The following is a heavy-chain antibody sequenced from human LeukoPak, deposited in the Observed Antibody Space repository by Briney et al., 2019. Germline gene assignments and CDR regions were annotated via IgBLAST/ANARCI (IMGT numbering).Heavy chain of an antibody. J-gene: IGHJ4*02. CDR3: ARGRRAARCLDY. CDR1: GGSFSGYY. D-gene: IGHD6-6*01. CDR2: INHSGST. V-gene: IGHV4-34*01. Sequence: SETLSLTCAVYGGSFSGYYWSWIRQPPGKGLEWIGEINHSGSTNYNPSLKSRVTISVDTSMNQFSLKLSSVTAADTAVYYCARGRRAARCLDYWGQGTLVTVSS.